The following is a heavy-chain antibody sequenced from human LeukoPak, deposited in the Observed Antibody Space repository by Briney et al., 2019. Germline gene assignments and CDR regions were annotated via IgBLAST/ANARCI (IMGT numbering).Heavy chain of an antibody. D-gene: IGHD6-13*01. CDR1: GSTFDDYA. Sequence: PGRSLRLSCAASGSTFDDYAMHWVWQAPGKGLEWVSGISWNSGSIAYADSVKGRFTISRDNAKNSLYLQMNSLRAEDTALYYCAKDSIAVAGQTSFDYWGQGTLVTVSS. CDR3: AKDSIAVAGQTSFDY. CDR2: ISWNSGSI. J-gene: IGHJ4*02. V-gene: IGHV3-9*01.